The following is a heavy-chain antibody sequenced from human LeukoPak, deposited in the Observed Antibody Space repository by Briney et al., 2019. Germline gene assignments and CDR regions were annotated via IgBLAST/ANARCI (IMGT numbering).Heavy chain of an antibody. CDR1: GYTFTDYY. J-gene: IGHJ4*02. D-gene: IGHD6-13*01. V-gene: IGHV1-2*02. CDR3: AGEEIASAGTYNFDY. CDR2: ITPNSDGN. Sequence: ASVKVSCKASGYTFTDYYMHWVRQAPGQEGEWMVWITPNSDGNTNAKNFKGRVTVTRETSISTAYMKPRSLRADDTARYYCAGEEIASAGTYNFDYWGQGTLVTVSS.